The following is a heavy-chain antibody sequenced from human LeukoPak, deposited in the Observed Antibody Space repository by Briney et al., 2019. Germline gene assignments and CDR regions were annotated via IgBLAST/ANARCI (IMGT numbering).Heavy chain of an antibody. Sequence: ASVKVSCKASGYTFTSYDINWVRQASGQGLEWMGWMNPNSGNTAYAQKFQGRVTLTRNTSITTAYMELSSLRSVDTAVYYCARGLTAVADTSNDWFDPWGQGTLVTVSS. CDR3: ARGLTAVADTSNDWFDP. J-gene: IGHJ5*02. V-gene: IGHV1-8*01. D-gene: IGHD6-13*01. CDR1: GYTFTSYD. CDR2: MNPNSGNT.